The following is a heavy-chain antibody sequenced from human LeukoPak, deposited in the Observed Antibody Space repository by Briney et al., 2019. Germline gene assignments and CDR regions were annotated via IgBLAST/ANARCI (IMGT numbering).Heavy chain of an antibody. Sequence: SETLSLTCAVYGGSFSGYYWSWIRQPPGKGLEWIGEINHSGSTNYNPSLKSRVTISVDTSKNQFSLKLSSVTAADTAVYYCARGPNYGGNSKDFDYWGQGTLVTVSS. D-gene: IGHD4-23*01. CDR3: ARGPNYGGNSKDFDY. CDR1: GGSFSGYY. J-gene: IGHJ4*02. V-gene: IGHV4-34*01. CDR2: INHSGST.